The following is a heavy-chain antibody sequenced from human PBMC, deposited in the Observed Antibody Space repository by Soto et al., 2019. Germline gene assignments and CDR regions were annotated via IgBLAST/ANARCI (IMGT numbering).Heavy chain of an antibody. V-gene: IGHV1-8*01. CDR2: MNPNTGNT. Sequence: ASVKVSCKASGYTFTDYDINWVRQAPGQGLEWMGWMNPNTGNTRYAQHFLGRLIMTRDTSISTAFMELSSLRSEDTAVYYCARKVYGMDVWGQGTTVTVSS. CDR3: ARKVYGMDV. CDR1: GYTFTDYD. J-gene: IGHJ6*02.